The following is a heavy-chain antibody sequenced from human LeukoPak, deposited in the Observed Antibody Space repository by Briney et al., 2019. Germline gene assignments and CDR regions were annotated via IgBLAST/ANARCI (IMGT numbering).Heavy chain of an antibody. CDR1: GFTFSSYS. Sequence: GGSLRLSCAASGFTFSSYSTNWVRQAPGKGLEWVSSISSSSYIYYAGSVKGRFSISRDNSKNTLYLQMNSLRAEDTALYYCAKKVVVGATSPYSDFQDWGQGTLVTVSS. V-gene: IGHV3-21*04. CDR2: ISSSSYI. CDR3: AKKVVVGATSPYSDFQD. J-gene: IGHJ1*01. D-gene: IGHD1-26*01.